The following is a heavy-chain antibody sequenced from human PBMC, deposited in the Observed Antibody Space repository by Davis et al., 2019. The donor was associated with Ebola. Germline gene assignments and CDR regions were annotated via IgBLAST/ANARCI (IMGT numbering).Heavy chain of an antibody. Sequence: GESLKISCIASGFTFSTYAMNWVRQAPGKGLEWVSSISGSGDRTNYADSVKGRFTISRDKANNTAYLQMNSLRVEDTAIYYCARDDRSQYLFDYWGQGTLVTVSS. CDR2: ISGSGDRT. J-gene: IGHJ4*02. CDR1: GFTFSTYA. CDR3: ARDDRSQYLFDY. V-gene: IGHV3-23*01. D-gene: IGHD2/OR15-2a*01.